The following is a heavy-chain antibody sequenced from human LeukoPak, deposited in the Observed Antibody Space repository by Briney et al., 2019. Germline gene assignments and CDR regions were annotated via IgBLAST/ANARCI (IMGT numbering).Heavy chain of an antibody. V-gene: IGHV3-48*03. CDR2: ITKTGSTT. D-gene: IGHD2-21*01. CDR1: GGSLTHLD. J-gene: IGHJ4*02. Sequence: PGGSLRLSCAAYGGSLTHLDIVSVPQAPGKGLEWLSTITKTGSTTYYADSVKGRFTISRDNAKNSVFLHMNSLRADDTAIYYCGTIFASWGQGTLVTVSS. CDR3: GTIFAS.